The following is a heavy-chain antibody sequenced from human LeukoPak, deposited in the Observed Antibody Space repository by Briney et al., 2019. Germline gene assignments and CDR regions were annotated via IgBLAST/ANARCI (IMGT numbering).Heavy chain of an antibody. J-gene: IGHJ5*01. CDR2: ISYTGYI. Sequence: PSETLSLTCTVSGGCITGYYWSWIRQPPGKGLEWIAYISYTGYINYNPSLKSRVTISLDTSKNRFSLKLNSVTAADTAVYFCARAGSSSWYTLAADSWGQGTLVTVSS. CDR1: GGCITGYY. CDR3: ARAGSSSWYTLAADS. V-gene: IGHV4-59*01. D-gene: IGHD2-15*01.